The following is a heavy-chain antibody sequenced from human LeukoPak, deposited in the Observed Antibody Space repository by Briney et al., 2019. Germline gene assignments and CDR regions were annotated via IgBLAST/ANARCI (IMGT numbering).Heavy chain of an antibody. Sequence: GGSLRLSCAASGFTFSSYSMNWVRQAPGKGLEWVSYISSSSSTIYYADSVSGRFTVSRDNSNNTLYLQMNSLRAEDTAVYYCAKLTTSWGQGTLVTVSS. D-gene: IGHD4-11*01. V-gene: IGHV3-48*01. CDR1: GFTFSSYS. CDR2: ISSSSSTI. J-gene: IGHJ4*02. CDR3: AKLTTS.